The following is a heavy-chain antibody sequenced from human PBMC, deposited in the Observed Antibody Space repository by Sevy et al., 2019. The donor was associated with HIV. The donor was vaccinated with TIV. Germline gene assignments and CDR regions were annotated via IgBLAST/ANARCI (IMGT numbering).Heavy chain of an antibody. CDR3: VRADPAQHFDS. Sequence: ASVKVSCKASGDTFTNNYMHWVRQAPGQGLEWMGIIDPSRGNASYAQKFQGRVSMTRDTSTSTIYLDLSSLRSEDTAVYYCVRADPAQHFDSWGQRTLVTVSS. CDR1: GDTFTNNY. J-gene: IGHJ4*02. V-gene: IGHV1-46*01. CDR2: IDPSRGNA.